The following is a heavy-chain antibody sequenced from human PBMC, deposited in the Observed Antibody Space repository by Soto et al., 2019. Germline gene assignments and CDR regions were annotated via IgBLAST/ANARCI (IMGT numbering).Heavy chain of an antibody. CDR3: ARHLSDTARGPREFFYYGMDV. J-gene: IGHJ6*02. Sequence: GESLKISCKGSGYSFTSYWIGWVRQMPGKGLEWMGIIYPGDSDTRYSPSFQGQVTISADKSISTAYLQWSSLKASDTAMYYCARHLSDTARGPREFFYYGMDVWGQGTTVTVSS. V-gene: IGHV5-51*01. CDR1: GYSFTSYW. CDR2: IYPGDSDT. D-gene: IGHD5-18*01.